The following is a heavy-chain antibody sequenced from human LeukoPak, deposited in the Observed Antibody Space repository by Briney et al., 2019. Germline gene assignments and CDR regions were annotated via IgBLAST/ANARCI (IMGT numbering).Heavy chain of an antibody. J-gene: IGHJ4*02. D-gene: IGHD3-16*01. V-gene: IGHV3-23*01. Sequence: GGSLRLSCVASGFTFSSYAMNWVRQAPARGLERVASRRGYDSTFYADSVKGRIPLSRDEYRNTEYLQLTYLRVEDTAVYYCAKASWVSSADAVLWGQGTPVTVST. CDR1: GFTFSSYA. CDR2: RRGYDST. CDR3: AKASWVSSADAVL.